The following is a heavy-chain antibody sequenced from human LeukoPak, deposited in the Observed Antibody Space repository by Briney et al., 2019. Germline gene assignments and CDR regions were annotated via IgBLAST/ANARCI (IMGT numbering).Heavy chain of an antibody. V-gene: IGHV1-69*06. Sequence: SVKVSCKASGGTFSSYAISWVRQAPGQGLEWMGGIIPIFGTANYAQKFQGRVTITADKSTSTAYMELSSLRSEDTAVYYCASSLDYYDSSGYSNDAFDIWGQGTMVTVSS. CDR2: IIPIFGTA. D-gene: IGHD3-22*01. J-gene: IGHJ3*02. CDR3: ASSLDYYDSSGYSNDAFDI. CDR1: GGTFSSYA.